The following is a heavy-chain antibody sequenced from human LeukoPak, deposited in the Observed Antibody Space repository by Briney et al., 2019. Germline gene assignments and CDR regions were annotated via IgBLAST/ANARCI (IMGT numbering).Heavy chain of an antibody. V-gene: IGHV4-59*12. Sequence: SETLSLTCTVSGGSISSYYWSWIRQPPGKGLEWIGYIYYSGSTNYNPSLKSRVTMSVDTSKNQFSLKLSSVTAADTAVYYCARDRYYYDSSARYFDYWGQGTLVTVS. CDR1: GGSISSYY. CDR2: IYYSGST. D-gene: IGHD3-22*01. J-gene: IGHJ4*02. CDR3: ARDRYYYDSSARYFDY.